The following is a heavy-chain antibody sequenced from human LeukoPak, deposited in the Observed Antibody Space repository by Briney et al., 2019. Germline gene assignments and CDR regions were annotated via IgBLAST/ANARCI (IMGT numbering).Heavy chain of an antibody. CDR1: GGSISSGSYY. J-gene: IGHJ3*02. V-gene: IGHV4-61*02. D-gene: IGHD3-22*01. Sequence: PSETLSLTCTVSGGSISSGSYYWSWIRQPAGKGLEWIGRVYTSGSTNYNPSLKSRVTISVDTSKNQFSLKLSSVTAADTAVYYCARDYPTMIDAFDIWGQGTMVTVSS. CDR3: ARDYPTMIDAFDI. CDR2: VYTSGST.